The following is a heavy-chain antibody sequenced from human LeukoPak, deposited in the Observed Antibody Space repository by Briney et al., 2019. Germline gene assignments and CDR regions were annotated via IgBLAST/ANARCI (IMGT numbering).Heavy chain of an antibody. CDR3: ARDHSIAAQYNWFDP. CDR1: GGSISSYY. CDR2: IYSSGST. J-gene: IGHJ5*02. Sequence: SETLSLTCTVSGGSISSYYGSWIRQPPGKGLEWIGYIYSSGSTIPNPSLKSRVTISVDTSKNQFSLRLSSVTAADTAVYYCARDHSIAAQYNWFDPWGQGTLVTVSS. D-gene: IGHD6-13*01. V-gene: IGHV4-59*01.